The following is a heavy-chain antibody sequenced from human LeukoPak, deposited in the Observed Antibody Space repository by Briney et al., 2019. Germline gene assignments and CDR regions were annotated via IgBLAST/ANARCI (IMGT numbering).Heavy chain of an antibody. Sequence: GGSLRLSCAASGFTFSSYWMSWVRQAPGKGLEWVANVKQDGSEKYYVDSVKGRFTISRDNAKNSLYLQMNSLRAEDTALYYCAKDKGPAALGFRAGYYYYGMDVWGQGTTVTVSS. V-gene: IGHV3-7*03. D-gene: IGHD2-2*01. J-gene: IGHJ6*02. CDR3: AKDKGPAALGFRAGYYYYGMDV. CDR1: GFTFSSYW. CDR2: VKQDGSEK.